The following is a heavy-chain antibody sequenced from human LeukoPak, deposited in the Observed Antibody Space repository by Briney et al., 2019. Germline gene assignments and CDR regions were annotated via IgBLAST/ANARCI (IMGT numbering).Heavy chain of an antibody. V-gene: IGHV3-23*01. J-gene: IGHJ4*02. D-gene: IGHD6-13*01. Sequence: PGGSLRLSCAASGFTFSTYAMSWVRQAPGKGLEWVSAISGSGAGTYYADSVKGRFTISRDNSKNTLYLQMTSLQPEDPAEYSCAKGMSSRPQYYFDYWGQGTLVTVAS. CDR2: ISGSGAGT. CDR1: GFTFSTYA. CDR3: AKGMSSRPQYYFDY.